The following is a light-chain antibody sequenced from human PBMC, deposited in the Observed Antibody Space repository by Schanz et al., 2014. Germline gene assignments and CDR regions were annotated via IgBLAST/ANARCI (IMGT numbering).Light chain of an antibody. V-gene: IGLV1-44*01. J-gene: IGLJ2*01. CDR1: RSNIGSNS. CDR3: AAWDDSSNSRV. Sequence: QSVLAQPPSASETPGQRVSISCSGSRSNIGSNSVNWYQQLPGTAPKLVIYSNNRRPSGVPDRFSGSKSGTSASLAISGLQSEDEADYYCAAWDDSSNSRVFGGGTKLTVL. CDR2: SNN.